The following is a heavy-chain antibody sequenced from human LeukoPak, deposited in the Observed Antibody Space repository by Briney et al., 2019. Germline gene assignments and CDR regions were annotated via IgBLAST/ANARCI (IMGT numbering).Heavy chain of an antibody. V-gene: IGHV4-34*01. Sequence: SETLSLTCTVYGGSFSGYYWSWIRQPPGRGLEWIGEINHSGSINYNPSLKSRVTISVDTSKNQFSLKLSSVTAADTAVYYCARVDYGDYNWFDPWGQGTLVTVSS. J-gene: IGHJ5*02. CDR1: GGSFSGYY. CDR3: ARVDYGDYNWFDP. D-gene: IGHD4-17*01. CDR2: INHSGSI.